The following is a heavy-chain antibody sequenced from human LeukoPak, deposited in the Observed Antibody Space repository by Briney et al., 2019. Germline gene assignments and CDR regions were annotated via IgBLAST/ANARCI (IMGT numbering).Heavy chain of an antibody. J-gene: IGHJ4*02. CDR2: TNPTSGGT. D-gene: IGHD4-17*01. CDR3: ARGVLSGDYGRYFDY. Sequence: ASVKVSCKASGYTFTTYWTHWVRQAPGQGLEWMGWTNPTSGGTNYAQKFQGRVTMTRDTSISTAYMELSRLTSDDTAVYYCARGVLSGDYGRYFDYWGQGALVTVSS. CDR1: GYTFTTYW. V-gene: IGHV1-2*02.